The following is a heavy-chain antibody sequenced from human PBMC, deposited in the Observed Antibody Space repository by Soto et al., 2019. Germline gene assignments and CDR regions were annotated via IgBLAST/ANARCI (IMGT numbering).Heavy chain of an antibody. CDR1: GFTFSSYA. Sequence: QVQLVESGGGVVQPGRSXRLSCAASGFTFSSYAMHWVRQAPGKGLEWVAVISYDGSNKYYADSVKGRFTISRDNSKNTLYLQMNSLRAEDTAVYYCARDMYDSRGNRLDYWGQGTLVTVSS. V-gene: IGHV3-30-3*01. J-gene: IGHJ4*02. CDR3: ARDMYDSRGNRLDY. D-gene: IGHD3-22*01. CDR2: ISYDGSNK.